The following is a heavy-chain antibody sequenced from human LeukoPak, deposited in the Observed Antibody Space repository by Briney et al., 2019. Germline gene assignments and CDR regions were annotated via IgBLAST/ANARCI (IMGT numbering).Heavy chain of an antibody. Sequence: SETLSLTCTVSGYSISSGYYWGWIRQPPGKGLEWIGSIYHSGSTYYNPSLKSRVAISVDTSKNQFSLKLSSVTAADTAVYYCARLVDGGSGYNDYWGQGTLVTVSS. V-gene: IGHV4-38-2*02. CDR3: ARLVDGGSGYNDY. J-gene: IGHJ4*02. CDR1: GYSISSGYY. CDR2: IYHSGST. D-gene: IGHD6-19*01.